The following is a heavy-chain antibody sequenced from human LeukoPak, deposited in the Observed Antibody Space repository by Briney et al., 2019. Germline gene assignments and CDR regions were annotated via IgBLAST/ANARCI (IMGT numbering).Heavy chain of an antibody. J-gene: IGHJ3*02. CDR3: ARAYYYDSSGHDAFDI. CDR1: GFTFSSYS. CDR2: ISSSSSYI. D-gene: IGHD3-22*01. Sequence: GGSLRLSCAASGFTFSSYSMNWGRQAPGKGLEWVSSISSSSSYIYYADSVKGRFTISRDNAKNSLYLQMNSLRAEDTAVYYCARAYYYDSSGHDAFDIWGQGTMVTVSS. V-gene: IGHV3-21*01.